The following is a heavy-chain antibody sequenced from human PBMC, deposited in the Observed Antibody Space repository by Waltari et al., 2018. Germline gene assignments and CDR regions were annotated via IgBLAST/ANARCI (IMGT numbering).Heavy chain of an antibody. J-gene: IGHJ4*02. D-gene: IGHD2-15*01. CDR1: GGSMSTNNW. V-gene: IGHV4-4*02. CDR3: ARDRGRGLYLDS. Sequence: QMQLQDSGPGLVKPSRTLCLPCVFSGGSMSTNNWWSWVRQYPEKGLEWIGQVHRSGRTNYNPSFASRVDMSLEMSINQFSRQVVSATAADTAVYYCARDRGRGLYLDSWGQGTLVTVSP. CDR2: VHRSGRT.